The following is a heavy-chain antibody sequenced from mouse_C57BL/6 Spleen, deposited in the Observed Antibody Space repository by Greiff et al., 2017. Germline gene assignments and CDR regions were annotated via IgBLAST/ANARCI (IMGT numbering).Heavy chain of an antibody. J-gene: IGHJ1*03. Sequence: QVQLQQSGAELAKPGASVKLSCKASGYTFTSYWMHWVKQRPGQGLEWIGYINPSSGYTKYNQKFKDKATLTADKSSSPAYMQLSRLHYEESADPYCARSGCTTVVAHWYCDVWGTGSTV. CDR3: ARSGCTTVVAHWYCDV. V-gene: IGHV1-7*01. CDR2: INPSSGYT. CDR1: GYTFTSYW. D-gene: IGHD1-1*01.